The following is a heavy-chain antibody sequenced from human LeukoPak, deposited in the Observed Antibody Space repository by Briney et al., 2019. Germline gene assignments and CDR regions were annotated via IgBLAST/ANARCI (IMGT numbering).Heavy chain of an antibody. J-gene: IGHJ5*02. V-gene: IGHV1-18*01. CDR3: ARDRIAAAEGGNWFDP. D-gene: IGHD6-13*01. Sequence: ASVKVSCTATSYISWVRQAPGQGLEWMGWIGSYEGDTYYAQKFQGRVTVTTDTSMSTAYMELRSLRSDDTAVYYCARDRIAAAEGGNWFDPWGQGTLVTVSS. CDR2: IGSYEGDT. CDR1: TSY.